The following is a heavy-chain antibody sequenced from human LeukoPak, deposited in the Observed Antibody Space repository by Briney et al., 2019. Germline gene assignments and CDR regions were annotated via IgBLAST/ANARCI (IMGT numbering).Heavy chain of an antibody. CDR3: ARGVGYCSSTSCYGGEDY. CDR2: INAGNGNT. V-gene: IGHV1-3*01. Sequence: ASVKGSCKASGYTFTSYAMHWVRQAPGQRLEWMGWINAGNGNTKYSQKFQGRVTITRDTSASTAYMELSSLRSEDTAVYYCARGVGYCSSTSCYGGEDYWGQGTLVTVSS. CDR1: GYTFTSYA. J-gene: IGHJ4*02. D-gene: IGHD2-2*01.